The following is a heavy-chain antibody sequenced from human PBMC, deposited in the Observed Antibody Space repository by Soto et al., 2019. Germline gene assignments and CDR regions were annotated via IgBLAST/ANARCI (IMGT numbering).Heavy chain of an antibody. D-gene: IGHD3-22*01. CDR1: GFTFSSYG. J-gene: IGHJ4*02. V-gene: IGHV3-33*06. CDR2: ICCSGSNT. Sequence: PGGSLRLSCAASGFTFSSYGMHWVRQAPGKGLEWVAVICCSGSNTYYADSVKGRFTISRDNSKNTLYLQMNSLRAEDTAVYYCAKDHDSSGYYGEFDYWGQGTLVTVSS. CDR3: AKDHDSSGYYGEFDY.